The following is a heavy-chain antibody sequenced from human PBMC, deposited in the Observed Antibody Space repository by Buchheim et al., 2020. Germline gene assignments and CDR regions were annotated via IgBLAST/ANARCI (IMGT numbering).Heavy chain of an antibody. CDR3: ADEYSSSSDY. CDR1: GFTLSNYA. V-gene: IGHV3-23*01. CDR2: ISSAGDKT. J-gene: IGHJ4*02. Sequence: EVQLLESGGDLVQPGGSLRLSCAASGFTLSNYAMSWVRQAPGKGLEWVSSISSAGDKTYYIDSVKGRFTISRDNSKNTLYLQMNSLRGEDAAVYYCADEYSSSSDYWGQGTL. D-gene: IGHD6-6*01.